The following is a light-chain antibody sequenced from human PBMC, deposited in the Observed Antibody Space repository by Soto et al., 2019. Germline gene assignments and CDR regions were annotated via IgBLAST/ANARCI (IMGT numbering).Light chain of an antibody. J-gene: IGKJ5*01. CDR2: DAS. CDR1: QNINNY. V-gene: IGKV1-33*01. CDR3: QQYENLPT. Sequence: DIHMTQSPSSLSASVGDRVTITCQASQNINNYLNCYQQKPGRAPKLLIYDASNLEAGVPSRFRGSGSGTDFTFTISRLQPEDIATYYCQQYENLPTFGQGTRLEIK.